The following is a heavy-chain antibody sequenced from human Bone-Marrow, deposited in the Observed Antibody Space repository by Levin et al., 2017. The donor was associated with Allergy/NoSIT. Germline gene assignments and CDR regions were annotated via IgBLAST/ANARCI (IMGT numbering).Heavy chain of an antibody. V-gene: IGHV3-7*04. J-gene: IGHJ6*02. CDR2: INPDGSEE. CDR3: ARGISVPGIDV. Sequence: PGGSLSLSCGAFGFFFSSYWLNWVRQAPGKGLERVATINPDGSEESYVDSVKGRFTISRANAKNSLFLQMTTLRVEDTALYYWARGISVPGIDVWGQGTTVTVSS. D-gene: IGHD2/OR15-2a*01. CDR1: GFFFSSYW.